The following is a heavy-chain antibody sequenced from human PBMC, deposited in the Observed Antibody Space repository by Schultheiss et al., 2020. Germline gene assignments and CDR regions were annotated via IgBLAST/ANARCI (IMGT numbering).Heavy chain of an antibody. V-gene: IGHV3-30*02. CDR3: AKDLRYFDWLDY. Sequence: GGSLRLSCAASGFTFSSYGMHWVRQAPGKGLEWVAVIWYDGSNKYYADSVKGRFTISRDNSKNTLYLQMNSLRAEDTAVYYCAKDLRYFDWLDYWGQGTLVTVSS. CDR2: IWYDGSNK. CDR1: GFTFSSYG. J-gene: IGHJ4*02. D-gene: IGHD3-9*01.